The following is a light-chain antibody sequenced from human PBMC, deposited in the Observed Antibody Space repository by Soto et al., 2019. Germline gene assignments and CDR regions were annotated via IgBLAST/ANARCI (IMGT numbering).Light chain of an antibody. CDR3: QQYGGSPRT. V-gene: IGKV3-20*01. Sequence: EILLTQSPGTLSLSPGERATLFCSASQSIRNSLAWYQQRPGQSPRLLIYSASSRATAVHDRFSGGGSATDFTLTVSSLEPEDFAMYYCQQYGGSPRTFAQGNKLEIK. CDR2: SAS. J-gene: IGKJ2*01. CDR1: QSIRNS.